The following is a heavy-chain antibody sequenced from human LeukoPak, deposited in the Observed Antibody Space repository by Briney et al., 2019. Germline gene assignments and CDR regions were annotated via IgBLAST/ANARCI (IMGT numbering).Heavy chain of an antibody. CDR2: ISGGAIST. CDR3: ANDGSGSFTFDY. V-gene: IGHV3-23*01. D-gene: IGHD1-26*01. J-gene: IGHJ4*02. Sequence: GGSLRLSCAASGFTFSSYWMSWVRQAPGKGLEWVSGISGGAISTYYADSVKGRFTISRDNSKNTLYLQMNSLRAEDTAVYYCANDGSGSFTFDYWGQGTLVTVSS. CDR1: GFTFSSYW.